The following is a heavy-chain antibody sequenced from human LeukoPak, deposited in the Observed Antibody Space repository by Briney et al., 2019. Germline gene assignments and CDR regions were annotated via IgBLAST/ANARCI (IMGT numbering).Heavy chain of an antibody. CDR3: AKGLKYYDFWSGYPLYMDV. CDR2: ISGSGGST. Sequence: GGPLRLSCAASGFTFSSYAMSWVRQAPGKGLEWVSAISGSGGSTYYADSVKGRFTISRDNSKNTLYLQMNSLRAEDTAVYYCAKGLKYYDFWSGYPLYMDVWGKGTTVTVSS. D-gene: IGHD3-3*01. J-gene: IGHJ6*03. CDR1: GFTFSSYA. V-gene: IGHV3-23*01.